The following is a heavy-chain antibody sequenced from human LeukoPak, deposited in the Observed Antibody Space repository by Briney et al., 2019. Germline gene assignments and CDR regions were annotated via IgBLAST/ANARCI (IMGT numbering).Heavy chain of an antibody. Sequence: GGSLRLSCAASGFTFSSYWMSWVRQAPGKGLEWVSAISGSGGNTYYADSVKGRFSISRDNSKNTLYLQMNSLRAADTAVYYCAREWYYFDYWGQGTLVTVSS. CDR3: AREWYYFDY. CDR2: ISGSGGNT. CDR1: GFTFSSYW. V-gene: IGHV3-23*01. J-gene: IGHJ4*02. D-gene: IGHD2-15*01.